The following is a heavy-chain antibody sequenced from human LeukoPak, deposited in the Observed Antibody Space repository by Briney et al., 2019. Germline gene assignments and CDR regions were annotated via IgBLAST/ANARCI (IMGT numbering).Heavy chain of an antibody. V-gene: IGHV3-30-3*01. J-gene: IGHJ4*02. CDR1: GFTFSNYA. CDR2: ISYDGTKK. D-gene: IGHD6-19*01. Sequence: GRSLRLSCAASGFTFSNYAMHWVRQAPGKGLEWVAFISYDGTKKYYADSVKGRFTISRDNSKNTLYLQMDSLRPEDTAVYYCEAEAHTSGSDSDYWGQETLVTVSS. CDR3: EAEAHTSGSDSDY.